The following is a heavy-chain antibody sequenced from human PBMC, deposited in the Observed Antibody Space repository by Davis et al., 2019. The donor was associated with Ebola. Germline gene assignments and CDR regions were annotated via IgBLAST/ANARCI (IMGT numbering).Heavy chain of an antibody. D-gene: IGHD1-26*01. CDR1: GGSISSYY. V-gene: IGHV4-59*12. CDR3: ARGLSTGGFDP. CDR2: IYYSGST. Sequence: MPSETLSLTCTVSGGSISSYYWSWIRQPPGKGLEWIGYIYYSGSTNYNPSLKSRVTISVDKSKNQFSLKLSPVTAADTAVYYCARGLSTGGFDPWGQGTLVTVSA. J-gene: IGHJ5*02.